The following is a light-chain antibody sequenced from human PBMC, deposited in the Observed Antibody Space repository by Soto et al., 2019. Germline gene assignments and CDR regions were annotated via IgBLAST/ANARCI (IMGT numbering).Light chain of an antibody. CDR2: GAS. V-gene: IGKV3-15*01. Sequence: EIVMTQSPATLSVSPGERATRSCRASQSVSSNLAWYQQKPGQAPRLVIYGASTRATGIPARFSGSGSGTEFTLTISSLQSEDFAVYYCQQYNNWPRTFGQGTKVEIK. CDR3: QQYNNWPRT. J-gene: IGKJ1*01. CDR1: QSVSSN.